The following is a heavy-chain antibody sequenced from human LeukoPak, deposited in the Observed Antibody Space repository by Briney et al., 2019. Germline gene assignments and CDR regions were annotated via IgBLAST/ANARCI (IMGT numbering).Heavy chain of an antibody. V-gene: IGHV3-23*01. J-gene: IGHJ3*02. CDR2: IGITSEYI. CDR3: AKDPNGDYVGAFDT. CDR1: GFTITAYA. D-gene: IGHD4-17*01. Sequence: GGSLRLSCTASGFTITAYAMSWVRQSPGKGLEWVSGIGITSEYIHYADSVKGRFTISRDNSKNTVYLEMSSLRAEDAAVYYCAKDPNGDYVGAFDTWGQGTMVIVSS.